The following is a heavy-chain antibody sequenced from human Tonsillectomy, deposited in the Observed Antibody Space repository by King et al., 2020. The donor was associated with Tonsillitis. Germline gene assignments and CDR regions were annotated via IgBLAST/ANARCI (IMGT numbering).Heavy chain of an antibody. D-gene: IGHD7-27*01. V-gene: IGHV3-43*01. Sequence: VQLVESGGAVIQPGGSLRLSCAASGFIFDDYTIHWVRQRPGKGLEWVSSINWDGYMASYADSVKGRFTISRDNDQDSLFLQMDSLRVEDTALYYCAKAGHFFFDMDVWGKGTMVTVSS. CDR1: GFIFDDYT. J-gene: IGHJ6*03. CDR3: AKAGHFFFDMDV. CDR2: INWDGYMA.